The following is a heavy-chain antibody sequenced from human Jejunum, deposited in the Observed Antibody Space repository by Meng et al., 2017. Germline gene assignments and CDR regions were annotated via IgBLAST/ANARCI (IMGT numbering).Heavy chain of an antibody. J-gene: IGHJ5*01. Sequence: GESLKISCAASGFTFSNFGFHWVRQAPGKGLEWVAVIWYDGSKKYYADSVKGRFTFSRDDSKNTLYLQMNSLRAEDTAVYYCARDNLGRYDGSGYIFCFDSWGQGTPVTVSS. CDR2: IWYDGSKK. V-gene: IGHV3-33*01. CDR3: ARDNLGRYDGSGYIFCFDS. D-gene: IGHD3-22*01. CDR1: GFTFSNFG.